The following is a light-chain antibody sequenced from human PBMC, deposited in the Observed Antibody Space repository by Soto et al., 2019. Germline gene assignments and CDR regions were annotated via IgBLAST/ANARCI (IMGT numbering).Light chain of an antibody. CDR1: QGIKND. CDR3: LQDYSYPLT. V-gene: IGKV1-6*01. Sequence: AIQMTQSPASLSASVGDRVTITCRASQGIKNDLGWYQQKPGEAPKLLISAASTLQSGVPSRFSGSGSGTDFTLTISSLQPEDFATYYCLQDYSYPLTFGGGTKVEIK. J-gene: IGKJ4*01. CDR2: AAS.